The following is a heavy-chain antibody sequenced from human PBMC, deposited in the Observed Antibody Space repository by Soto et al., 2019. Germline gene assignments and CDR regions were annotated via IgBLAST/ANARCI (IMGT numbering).Heavy chain of an antibody. V-gene: IGHV1-69*12. D-gene: IGHD3-3*01. CDR1: GGTFGNSA. CDR2: IVPMFGTA. CDR3: ARDGDPQSAFWSGPLGGGRFDP. J-gene: IGHJ5*02. Sequence: QVQLVQSGAEVKKPGSSVNVSCKTSGGTFGNSAVTWVRQAPGQGLEWLGGIVPMFGTANYAQKFQGRVTNTADESTITAYMELNSLKTDDTAVYYCARDGDPQSAFWSGPLGGGRFDPWGQGTLVTVSS.